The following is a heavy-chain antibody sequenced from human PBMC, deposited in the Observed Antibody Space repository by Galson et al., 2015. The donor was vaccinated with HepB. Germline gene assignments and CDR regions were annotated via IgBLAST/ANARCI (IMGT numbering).Heavy chain of an antibody. CDR3: AKSPRGGVPHLTWFDS. J-gene: IGHJ5*01. D-gene: IGHD3-10*01. CDR1: GFTCSTYA. V-gene: IGHV3-23*01. CDR2: ISGSIGNK. Sequence: SLRLSCASSGFTCSTYAMSWVRQASGKGQDWILAISGSIGNKYYADSGKGRFPISRDNSKKTLYLQMDSMRAEDTAVYYCAKSPRGGVPHLTWFDSWGQGTLVTVSS.